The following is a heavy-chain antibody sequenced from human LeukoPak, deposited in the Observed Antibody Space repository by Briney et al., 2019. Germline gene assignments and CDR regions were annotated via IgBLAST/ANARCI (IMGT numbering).Heavy chain of an antibody. J-gene: IGHJ5*02. CDR2: IYYSGST. V-gene: IGHV4-59*02. CDR3: ARARAVAGTFSWFDP. CDR1: GFTVSSNY. D-gene: IGHD6-19*01. Sequence: GSLRLSCAASGFTVSSNYMSWIRQPPGKGLEWIAYIYYSGSTNYNPSLKSRVTISVDTSKNQFSLKLSSVTAADTAVYYCARARAVAGTFSWFDPWGQGTLVTVSS.